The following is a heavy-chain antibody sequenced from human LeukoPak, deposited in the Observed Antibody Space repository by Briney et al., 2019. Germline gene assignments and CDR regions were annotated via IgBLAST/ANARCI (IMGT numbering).Heavy chain of an antibody. D-gene: IGHD2-21*02. Sequence: SETLSLTCTVSGGSVSSGSDDWSWIRQPPGEGLGWIGYIFDSGSTNYNPSLKSRVTMSVDTSKNQFSLKLSSVTAADTAVYYCARESDYNSLNFDYWGQGTLVTVSS. CDR2: IFDSGST. CDR3: ARESDYNSLNFDY. J-gene: IGHJ4*02. CDR1: GGSVSSGSDD. V-gene: IGHV4-61*01.